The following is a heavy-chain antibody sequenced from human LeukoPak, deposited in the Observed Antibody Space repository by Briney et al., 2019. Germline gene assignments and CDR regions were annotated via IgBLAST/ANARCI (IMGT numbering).Heavy chain of an antibody. CDR1: EFTFNTYW. CDR3: ARDLGGPFDY. CDR2: ANSDGTRT. J-gene: IGHJ4*02. Sequence: PGGSLRLSCVVSEFTFNTYWIHWVRQIPGKGLVWVSGANSDGTRTDYADSVKGRFAISRDNGKNTVYLQMSSLRVEDTAVYYCARDLGGPFDYWAQGSLVTVSS. V-gene: IGHV3-74*01.